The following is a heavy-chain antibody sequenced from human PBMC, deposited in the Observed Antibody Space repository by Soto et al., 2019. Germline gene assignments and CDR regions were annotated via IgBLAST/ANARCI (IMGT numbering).Heavy chain of an antibody. CDR3: AKEGGIEAVAARGDY. D-gene: IGHD6-19*01. CDR2: ISGSGGST. CDR1: GFTFSSYA. J-gene: IGHJ4*02. V-gene: IGHV3-23*01. Sequence: EVQLLESGGGLVQPGGSLRLSCAASGFTFSSYAMSWVRQAPGKGLEWVSAISGSGGSTYHADSVKGRLTISRDNSKNTLYLQMNGLRAEDTALYYCAKEGGIEAVAARGDYWGQGTLVTVSS.